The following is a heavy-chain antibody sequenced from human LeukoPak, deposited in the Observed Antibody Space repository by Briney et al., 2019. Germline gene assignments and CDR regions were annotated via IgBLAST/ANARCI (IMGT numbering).Heavy chain of an antibody. D-gene: IGHD6-19*01. CDR1: GGSFSGYY. CDR3: ARGVYGSSAIFGY. V-gene: IGHV4-34*01. CDR2: INHSGST. J-gene: IGHJ4*02. Sequence: PSETLSLICAVYGGSFSGYYWSWIRQPPGKGLEWIGEINHSGSTNYNPSLKSRVTISVDTSKNQFSLKLSSVTAADTAVYYCARGVYGSSAIFGYWGQGTLVTVSS.